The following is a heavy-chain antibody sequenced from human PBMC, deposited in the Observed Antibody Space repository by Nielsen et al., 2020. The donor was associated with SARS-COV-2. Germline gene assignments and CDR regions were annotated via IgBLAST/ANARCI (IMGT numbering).Heavy chain of an antibody. Sequence: GESLKISCAASGFTFDDYGMSWVRQAPGKGLEWVSGINWNGGSTGYADSVKGRFTISRDNAKNSLYLQMNSLRAEDTALYHCAVGDNWNPKVYWGQGTLVTVSS. V-gene: IGHV3-20*01. CDR2: INWNGGST. D-gene: IGHD1-20*01. CDR3: AVGDNWNPKVY. J-gene: IGHJ4*02. CDR1: GFTFDDYG.